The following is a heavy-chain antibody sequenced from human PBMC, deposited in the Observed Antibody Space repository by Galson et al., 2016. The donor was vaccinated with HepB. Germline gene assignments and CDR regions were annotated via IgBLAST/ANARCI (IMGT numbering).Heavy chain of an antibody. CDR2: IGTAGDT. Sequence: SLRLSCAASGFTFSSYDMHWVRQATGKGLEWVSTIGTAGDTYYPGSVKGRFTLSRENAKNSFYLQMNSLRAGDTAVYYCVRGAARPEDWYFDLWGSGTLITVSS. V-gene: IGHV3-13*04. J-gene: IGHJ2*01. D-gene: IGHD6-6*01. CDR3: VRGAARPEDWYFDL. CDR1: GFTFSSYD.